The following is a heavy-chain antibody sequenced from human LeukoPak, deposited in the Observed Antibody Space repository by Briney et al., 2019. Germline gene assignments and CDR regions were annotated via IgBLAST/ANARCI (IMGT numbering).Heavy chain of an antibody. CDR1: GFTFSGSS. D-gene: IGHD3-10*01. Sequence: GGSLRLSCAASGFTFSGSSMSWVRQSPTKGLEWVANIKQDGSERYYVDSVKGRFTISRDNAKNSLSLQMNNLRVEDTAVYYCARAGSHWHYVYWGQGTVVTVSS. CDR2: IKQDGSER. CDR3: ARAGSHWHYVY. V-gene: IGHV3-7*01. J-gene: IGHJ4*02.